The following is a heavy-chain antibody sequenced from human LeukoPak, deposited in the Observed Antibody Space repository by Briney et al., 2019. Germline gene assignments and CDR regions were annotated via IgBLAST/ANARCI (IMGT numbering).Heavy chain of an antibody. V-gene: IGHV3-48*03. CDR3: ARRPRQYGMDV. CDR1: GFTFSSYE. J-gene: IGHJ6*02. CDR2: ISSSGSTI. Sequence: PGGSLRLSCAASGFTFSSYEMNWVRQAPGKGLEWVSYISSSGSTIYYADSVKGRSTISRDNAKNSLYLQINSLRAEDTAVYYCARRPRQYGMDVWGQGTTVTVSS.